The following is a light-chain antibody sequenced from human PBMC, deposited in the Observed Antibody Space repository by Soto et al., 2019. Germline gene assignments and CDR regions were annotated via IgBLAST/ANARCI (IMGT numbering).Light chain of an antibody. V-gene: IGKV3-20*01. CDR2: GTS. J-gene: IGKJ3*01. CDR1: QKISSGS. CDR3: QQPEA. Sequence: EIVLTQSPGTLSLSPGERATLSCRASQKISSGSLAWYQQKPGQAPRLLISGTSSRATGIPDRFSGSGSGTDFTLTISRLEPEDFAVYYCQQPEAFGPGTKVDIK.